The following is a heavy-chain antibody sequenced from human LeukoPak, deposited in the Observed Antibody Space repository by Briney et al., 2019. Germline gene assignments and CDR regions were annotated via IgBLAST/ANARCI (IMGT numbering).Heavy chain of an antibody. CDR3: ARDGYSGSYYRLYYFFMDV. J-gene: IGHJ6*03. Sequence: PGGSLRLSCAASGFTFSSYWMHWVRQAPGKGLVWVSRINSDGSSTSYADSVKGRFTISRDNSENTLYLQMNSLRGEDTAVYYCARDGYSGSYYRLYYFFMDVWGKGTTVTVSS. V-gene: IGHV3-74*01. CDR2: INSDGSST. CDR1: GFTFSSYW. D-gene: IGHD1-26*01.